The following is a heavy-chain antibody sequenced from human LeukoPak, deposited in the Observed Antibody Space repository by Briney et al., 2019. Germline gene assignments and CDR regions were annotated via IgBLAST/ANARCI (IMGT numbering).Heavy chain of an antibody. CDR1: GFTFSDYY. V-gene: IGHV3-11*01. D-gene: IGHD5-18*01. CDR3: ARDPGIQLWSDY. Sequence: GGSLRLSCAASGFTFSDYYMSWIRQAPGKGLVWVSYISSCGSTIYYADSVKGRFTISRDNAKNSLYLQMNSLRAEDTAVYYCARDPGIQLWSDYWGQGTLVTVSS. CDR2: ISSCGSTI. J-gene: IGHJ4*02.